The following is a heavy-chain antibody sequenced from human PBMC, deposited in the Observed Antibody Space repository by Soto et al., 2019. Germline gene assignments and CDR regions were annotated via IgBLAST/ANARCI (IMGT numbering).Heavy chain of an antibody. CDR3: ARDDSSSHFMDV. J-gene: IGHJ6*02. D-gene: IGHD6-6*01. V-gene: IGHV4-61*08. CDR1: GAAPSSGGYF. CDR2: IYYSGST. Sequence: PSETLSLTCTVSGAAPSSGGYFYTWVRQPPGKGLEWLGYIYYSGSTNYNPSLKSRVTISVDTSKNQFSLKLNSVTAADTAMYYCARDDSSSHFMDVWGQGTTVTVSS.